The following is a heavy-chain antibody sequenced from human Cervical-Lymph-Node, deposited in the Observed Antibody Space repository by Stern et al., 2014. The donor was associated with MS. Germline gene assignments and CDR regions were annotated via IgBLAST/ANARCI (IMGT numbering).Heavy chain of an antibody. D-gene: IGHD2-21*01. CDR2: IFPIFGPA. CDR1: GGTFNVYA. Sequence: QVQLVQSGAEVKKPGSSVKVSCQASGGTFNVYAINLLRQSPGQGLEWMGGIFPIFGPANYAQNFQGRVTIPADESTSTSSMQLSSLRSNDTAVYYCARDGRHSDNYGLDVWGQGTTVIVSS. J-gene: IGHJ6*02. CDR3: ARDGRHSDNYGLDV. V-gene: IGHV1-69*01.